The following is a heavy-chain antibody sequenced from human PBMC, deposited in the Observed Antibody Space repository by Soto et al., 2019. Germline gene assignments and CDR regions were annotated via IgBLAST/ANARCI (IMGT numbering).Heavy chain of an antibody. Sequence: GESLKISCKGSGYNFAGYWIAWVRQMPGKGLELMGIIYPSDSDTRYRPSFQGQFTISADKSIGSAYLQWSSLRASDTAMYYCARGVVSTRTFVYWGQGTPVTVAS. V-gene: IGHV5-51*01. J-gene: IGHJ4*02. CDR1: GYNFAGYW. D-gene: IGHD3-22*01. CDR2: IYPSDSDT. CDR3: ARGVVSTRTFVY.